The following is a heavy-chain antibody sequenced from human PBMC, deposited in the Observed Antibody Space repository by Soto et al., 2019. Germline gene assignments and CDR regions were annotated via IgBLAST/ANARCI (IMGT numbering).Heavy chain of an antibody. D-gene: IGHD2-15*01. J-gene: IGHJ5*02. CDR3: SRGKVVAMLLTLDP. CDR2: IYYSGST. Sequence: QVQLQESGPGLVKPSQTLSLTCTVSGGSISSGDYYWNWIRQPPGKGLEWIGYIYYSGSTYYNPSLKSRVTISVDTDKIEFSLKLSSVTAADTAVYYCSRGKVVAMLLTLDPWGQGTLGTVSS. V-gene: IGHV4-30-4*01. CDR1: GGSISSGDYY.